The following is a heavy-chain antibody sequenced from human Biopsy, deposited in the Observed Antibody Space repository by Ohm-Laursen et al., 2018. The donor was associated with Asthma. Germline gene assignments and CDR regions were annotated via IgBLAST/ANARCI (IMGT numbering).Heavy chain of an antibody. Sequence: SLRLSCAASGFTFMTYGMHWVRQAPGKGLERVGVISKDASTQDYADSVKGRFTMARDNSKNTLDLRMNSLREEDTAVYYCVRDGTDDAFDIWGQGTVVSVSS. CDR1: GFTFMTYG. V-gene: IGHV3-30*06. J-gene: IGHJ3*02. CDR2: ISKDASTQ. CDR3: VRDGTDDAFDI. D-gene: IGHD1-1*01.